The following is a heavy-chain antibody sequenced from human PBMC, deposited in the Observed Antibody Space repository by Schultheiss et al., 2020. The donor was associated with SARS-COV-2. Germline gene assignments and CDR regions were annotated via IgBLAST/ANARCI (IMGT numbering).Heavy chain of an antibody. Sequence: SLKISCAASGFTFDDYAMHWVRQAPGKGLEWVSGISWNSGSIGYADSVKGRFTISRDNSKNTLYLQMNSLRAEDTAVYYCARGRTMVAATPVVYWGQGTLVTVSS. CDR3: ARGRTMVAATPVVY. CDR2: ISWNSGSI. D-gene: IGHD2-15*01. V-gene: IGHV3-9*01. J-gene: IGHJ4*02. CDR1: GFTFDDYA.